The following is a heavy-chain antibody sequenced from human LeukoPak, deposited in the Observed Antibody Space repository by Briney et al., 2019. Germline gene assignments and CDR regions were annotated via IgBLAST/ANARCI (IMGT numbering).Heavy chain of an antibody. CDR3: ARGGGPSNWFDP. CDR2: IYHSGST. CDR1: GGSFSGYY. D-gene: IGHD4-23*01. V-gene: IGHV4-34*01. J-gene: IGHJ5*02. Sequence: SETLSLTCAVYGGSFSGYYWSWIRQPPGKGLEWIGSIYHSGSTYYNPSLKSRVTISVDTSKNQFSLKLSSVTAADTAVYYCARGGGPSNWFDPWGQGTLVTVSS.